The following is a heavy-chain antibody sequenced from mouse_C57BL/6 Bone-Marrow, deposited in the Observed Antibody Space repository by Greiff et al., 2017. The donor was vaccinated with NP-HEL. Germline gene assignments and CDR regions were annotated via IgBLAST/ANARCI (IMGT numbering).Heavy chain of an antibody. D-gene: IGHD1-1*01. CDR3: ARSAPYYGSSPYWYFDV. V-gene: IGHV1-64*01. Sequence: QVQLQQSGAELVKPGASVKLSCKASGYTFTSYWMHWVKQRPGQGLEWIGMIHPNSGSTNYNEKFKSKATLTVDKSSSTAYMQLSSLTSEDSAVYYCARSAPYYGSSPYWYFDVWGTGTTVTVSS. J-gene: IGHJ1*03. CDR1: GYTFTSYW. CDR2: IHPNSGST.